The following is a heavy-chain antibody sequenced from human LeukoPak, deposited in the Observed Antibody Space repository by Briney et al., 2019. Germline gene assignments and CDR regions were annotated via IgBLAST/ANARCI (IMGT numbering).Heavy chain of an antibody. D-gene: IGHD3-9*01. CDR3: AKDYDILTGSEY. Sequence: PGGSLRLSCAASGFTFSSYAMSWVRQAPGKGLEWGSAISGSSGSTYYANSVKGRFTISRDNSKNTLYLQMNSLRAEDTAVYYCAKDYDILTGSEYWGQGTLVTVSS. CDR1: GFTFSSYA. J-gene: IGHJ4*02. V-gene: IGHV3-23*01. CDR2: ISGSSGST.